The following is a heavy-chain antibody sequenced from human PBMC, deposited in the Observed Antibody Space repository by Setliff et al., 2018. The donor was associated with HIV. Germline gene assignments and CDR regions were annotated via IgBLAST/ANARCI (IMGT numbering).Heavy chain of an antibody. D-gene: IGHD2-21*02. CDR3: AREGDGIDF. CDR2: VYYIGST. V-gene: IGHV4-59*11. J-gene: IGHJ4*02. CDR1: GGSISSHY. Sequence: SETLSLTCTVSGGSISSHYWSWIRQPPGKGLEWIGYVYYIGSTNYNPSLQSRVTISVEASKNQISLKLTAVTAADSAVYYCAREGDGIDFWGQGTLVTVS.